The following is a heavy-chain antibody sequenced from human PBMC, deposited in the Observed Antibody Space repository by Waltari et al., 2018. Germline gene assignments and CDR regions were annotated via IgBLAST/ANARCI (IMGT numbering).Heavy chain of an antibody. CDR3: VRDRSSGNVGPYYGMDV. V-gene: IGHV3-74*01. D-gene: IGHD3-22*01. J-gene: IGHJ6*02. Sequence: EVQLVASGGGLVQPGGSLRLSCAASGFTFRIFRLHCVRQAPGKGPVWVARINHDGSRTSYGDSVKGRFTISRNNAKNTMYLQMNTLRVEDTAVYYCVRDRSSGNVGPYYGMDVWGQGTTVTVSS. CDR2: INHDGSRT. CDR1: GFTFRIFR.